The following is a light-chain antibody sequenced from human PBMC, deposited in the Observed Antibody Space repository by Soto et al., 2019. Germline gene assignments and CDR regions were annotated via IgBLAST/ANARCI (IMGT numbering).Light chain of an antibody. V-gene: IGKV3-15*01. CDR2: FAS. CDR3: QQYNEWPLT. J-gene: IGKJ4*01. Sequence: EIVLTQSPATLSLSPGERATLSCRASQSVSSYLAWYQQKPGQAPRLLIYFASTRATGIPARFSGSGSGTEFTLTISTLQSEDFAVYYCQQYNEWPLTFGGGTKVETK. CDR1: QSVSSY.